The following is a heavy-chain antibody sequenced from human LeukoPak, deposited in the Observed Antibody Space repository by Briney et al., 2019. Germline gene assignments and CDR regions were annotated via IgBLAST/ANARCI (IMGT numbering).Heavy chain of an antibody. CDR2: IYTSGST. CDR1: GGSFSGYY. Sequence: SETLSLTCAVYGGSFSGYYWSWIRQPAGKGLEWIGRIYTSGSTNYNPSLKSRVTISIDTSKNQFSLKLNSVTAADTAVYYCARDTKNWGQGTLVTVSS. CDR3: ARDTKN. V-gene: IGHV4-4*07. D-gene: IGHD1-1*01. J-gene: IGHJ4*02.